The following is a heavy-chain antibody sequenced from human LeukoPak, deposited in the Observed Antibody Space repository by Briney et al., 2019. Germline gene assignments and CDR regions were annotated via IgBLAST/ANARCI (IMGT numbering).Heavy chain of an antibody. CDR2: INPSGGST. D-gene: IGHD3-22*01. CDR1: GYTFTIYY. Sequence: ASVKVSCKTSGYTFTIYYMHWVRQAPGQGLEWMGIINPSGGSTSYAQKFQGRVTMTRDTSTSTVYMQLSSLRSEDTAVYYCARSHSSYYDSSGYYSDYWGQGTLVTVSS. V-gene: IGHV1-46*01. CDR3: ARSHSSYYDSSGYYSDY. J-gene: IGHJ4*02.